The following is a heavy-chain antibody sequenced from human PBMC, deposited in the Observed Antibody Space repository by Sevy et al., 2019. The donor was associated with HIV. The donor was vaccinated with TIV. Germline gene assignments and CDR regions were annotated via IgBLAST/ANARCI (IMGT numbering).Heavy chain of an antibody. D-gene: IGHD2-15*01. J-gene: IGHJ3*02. Sequence: SETLSLTCAVSGVSISSGGYSWSWIRQPPGKGLEWIGYIYHSGSTYYNPSLKSRVTISVDRSKSQFSLKLSSVTAADTAVYYCAGVVAAHDAFDIWGQGTMVTVSS. CDR1: GVSISSGGYS. CDR3: AGVVAAHDAFDI. V-gene: IGHV4-30-2*01. CDR2: IYHSGST.